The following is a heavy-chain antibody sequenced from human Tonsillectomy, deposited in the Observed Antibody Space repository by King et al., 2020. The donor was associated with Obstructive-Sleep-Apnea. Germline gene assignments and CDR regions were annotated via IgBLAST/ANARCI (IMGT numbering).Heavy chain of an antibody. J-gene: IGHJ4*02. CDR1: GGSISSSVYY. CDR3: ARDQATVDFDY. Sequence: QLQESGPGLVKPSETLSLTCSVSGGSISSSVYYWGWIRQPPGKGLELIGSIYYSGSTYYNPSLKSRVTISVDTSKNQFSLKLSSVTAADTAFYYCARDQATVDFDYWGQGTLVTVSS. D-gene: IGHD4-11*01. CDR2: IYYSGST. V-gene: IGHV4-39*07.